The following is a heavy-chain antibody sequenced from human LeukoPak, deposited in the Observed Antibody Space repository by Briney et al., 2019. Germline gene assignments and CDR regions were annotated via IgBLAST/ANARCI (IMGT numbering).Heavy chain of an antibody. Sequence: ASVKVSCKASGYTFTGYYMHWVRQAPGQGLEWMGWINPNSGGTNYAQKFQGRVTMTRDTSISTAYMELGRLRSDDTAVYYCARASVVGATFQHWGQATLVTVSS. V-gene: IGHV1-2*02. CDR3: ARASVVGATFQH. J-gene: IGHJ1*01. CDR2: INPNSGGT. D-gene: IGHD1-26*01. CDR1: GYTFTGYY.